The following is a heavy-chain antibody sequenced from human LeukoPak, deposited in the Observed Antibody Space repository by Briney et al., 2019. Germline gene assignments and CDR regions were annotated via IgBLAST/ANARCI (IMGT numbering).Heavy chain of an antibody. CDR3: AKDRPNYFGSNGHYYRRNGDS. Sequence: GGSPRLSCTASGFTFSIYAMSWVRQAPGRGLEWVSAITSSGDTTFYADSVRGRFTITRDNSKNTLYLQMSSLRAEDTAVFYCAKDRPNYFGSNGHYYRRNGDSWGQGTLVTVSS. CDR1: GFTFSIYA. D-gene: IGHD3-10*01. J-gene: IGHJ5*01. V-gene: IGHV3-23*01. CDR2: ITSSGDTT.